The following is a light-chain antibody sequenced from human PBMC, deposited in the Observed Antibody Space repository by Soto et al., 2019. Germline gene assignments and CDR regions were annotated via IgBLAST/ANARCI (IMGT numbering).Light chain of an antibody. CDR3: QSYDSSLSGVV. V-gene: IGLV1-40*01. Sequence: QSVLTQPPSESGAPGQRVTIYCTGSSSNIGAGYDVHWYQQLPGTAPKLLIYGNSNRPSGVPDRFSGSKSGTSASLAITGLQAEDEADYYCQSYDSSLSGVVFGGGTKVTVL. CDR2: GNS. CDR1: SSNIGAGYD. J-gene: IGLJ2*01.